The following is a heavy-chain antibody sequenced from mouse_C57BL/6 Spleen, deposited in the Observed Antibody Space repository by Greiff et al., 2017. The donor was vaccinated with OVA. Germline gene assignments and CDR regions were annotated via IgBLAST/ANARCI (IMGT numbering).Heavy chain of an antibody. V-gene: IGHV1-5*01. CDR2: IYTGNSDT. CDR1: GYTFTSYW. Sequence: VQLQQSGPVLARPGASVKMSCKTSGYTFTSYWMHWVKQRPGQGLEWIGAIYTGNSDTNYNQKFKGKAKLTADTAASTAYMELSSLTNEDSAVYYCTNIYDYDGAYWGQGTLVTVS. CDR3: TNIYDYDGAY. D-gene: IGHD2-4*01. J-gene: IGHJ3*01.